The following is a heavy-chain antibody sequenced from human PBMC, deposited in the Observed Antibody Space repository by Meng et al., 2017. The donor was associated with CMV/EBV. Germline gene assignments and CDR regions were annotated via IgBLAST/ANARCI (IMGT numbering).Heavy chain of an antibody. D-gene: IGHD1-14*01. CDR3: AREGGQAEHRWMTFDY. V-gene: IGHV1-69*04. Sequence: SVKVSCKASGGTFSSYTISWVRQAPGQGLEWMGRIIPILGIANYAQKFQGRVTITADKSTSTAYMELSSLRSEDTAVYYCAREGGQAEHRWMTFDYWGQGTLVTVSS. J-gene: IGHJ4*02. CDR1: GGTFSSYT. CDR2: IIPILGIA.